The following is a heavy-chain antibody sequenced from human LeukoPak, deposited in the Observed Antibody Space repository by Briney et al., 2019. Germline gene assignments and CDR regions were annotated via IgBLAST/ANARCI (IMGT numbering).Heavy chain of an antibody. J-gene: IGHJ6*03. Sequence: PSETLSLTCNVSGYSISSGYYWGWIRQPPGKGLQWIGTIYHSGSTYYNPSLKSRVTISVDTSKNQFSLKLSSVTAADTAVYYCARAHYYYYYMDVWGKGTTVTVSS. CDR1: GYSISSGYY. CDR3: ARAHYYYYYMDV. CDR2: IYHSGST. V-gene: IGHV4-38-2*02.